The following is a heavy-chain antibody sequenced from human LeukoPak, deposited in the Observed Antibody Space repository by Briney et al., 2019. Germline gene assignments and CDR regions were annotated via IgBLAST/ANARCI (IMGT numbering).Heavy chain of an antibody. D-gene: IGHD6-6*01. Sequence: GASVKVSCKASGYTFTSYDINWVRQATGQGLEWMGWMNPNSGNTGYAQKFQGRVTITRNTSISTAYMELSSLRSEDTAVYYCIAARPYYYYYYMDVWGKGTTVTVSS. CDR1: GYTFTSYD. CDR3: IAARPYYYYYYMDV. CDR2: MNPNSGNT. J-gene: IGHJ6*03. V-gene: IGHV1-8*03.